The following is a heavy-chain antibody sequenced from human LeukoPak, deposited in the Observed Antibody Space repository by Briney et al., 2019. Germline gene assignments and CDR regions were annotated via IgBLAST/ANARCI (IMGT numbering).Heavy chain of an antibody. D-gene: IGHD2-2*02. CDR2: ISSSSSTI. CDR3: AREGIPTFQHLAIYYYYGMDV. Sequence: GGSLRLSCAASGFTFSSYSMNWVRQAPGKGLEWVSYISSSSSTIYYADSVKGRFTISRDNSKNSLYLQMSNLRAEDTAVYYCAREGIPTFQHLAIYYYYGMDVWGQGTTVTVSS. CDR1: GFTFSSYS. V-gene: IGHV3-48*01. J-gene: IGHJ6*02.